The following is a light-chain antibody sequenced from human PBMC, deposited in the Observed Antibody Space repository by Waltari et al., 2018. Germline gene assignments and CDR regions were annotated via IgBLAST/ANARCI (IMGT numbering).Light chain of an antibody. CDR3: QQFNTRYS. CDR1: RAIASN. CDR2: DAS. Sequence: EIVMTQSPATLSVSPGGGATLSCRASRAIASNVAWYQQKPGQPLRLLIFDASTRATGIPERLSGSWSGTEFTLTISSLQSEDSAVDFCQQFNTRYSFGQGTKLEI. J-gene: IGKJ2*01. V-gene: IGKV3-15*01.